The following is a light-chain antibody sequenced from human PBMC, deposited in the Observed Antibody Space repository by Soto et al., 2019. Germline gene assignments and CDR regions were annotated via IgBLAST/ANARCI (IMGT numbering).Light chain of an antibody. CDR3: SSYTSSSTLV. J-gene: IGLJ3*02. CDR2: EVS. V-gene: IGLV2-14*01. Sequence: QSALTQPASVSGSPGQSITISCTGSSSDVGGYNYVSWYQQHPGKAPKLMVYEVSNRPSGVSNRFSGSKSANTASLTISGLQAEDEADYYCSSYTSSSTLVFGGGTKLTV. CDR1: SSDVGGYNY.